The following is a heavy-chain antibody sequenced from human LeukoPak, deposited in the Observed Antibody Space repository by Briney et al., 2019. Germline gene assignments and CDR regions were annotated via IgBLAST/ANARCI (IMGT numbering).Heavy chain of an antibody. V-gene: IGHV4-34*01. D-gene: IGHD3-10*01. Sequence: PSETLSHTCAVYGGSFSGYYWSWIRQPPGRGLEWIGEIHHSGSTNYNPSLKSRVTISVGTSKNQFSLKLSSVTAADTAVYYCARALENYYGSGTYPDYWGQGTLVTVSS. CDR2: IHHSGST. CDR1: GGSFSGYY. CDR3: ARALENYYGSGTYPDY. J-gene: IGHJ4*02.